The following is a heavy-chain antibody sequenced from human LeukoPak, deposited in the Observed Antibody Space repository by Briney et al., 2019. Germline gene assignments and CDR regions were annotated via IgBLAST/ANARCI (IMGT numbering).Heavy chain of an antibody. Sequence: PGGSLRLSCAASGFTFSSYAMSWVRQAPGKGLEWVSAISGSGGSTYYADSVKGRFTISRDTSKNTLYLQMNSLRAEDTAVYYCAKDRWGIAAAGSFDYWGQGTLVTVSS. CDR2: ISGSGGST. CDR1: GFTFSSYA. J-gene: IGHJ4*02. V-gene: IGHV3-23*01. D-gene: IGHD6-13*01. CDR3: AKDRWGIAAAGSFDY.